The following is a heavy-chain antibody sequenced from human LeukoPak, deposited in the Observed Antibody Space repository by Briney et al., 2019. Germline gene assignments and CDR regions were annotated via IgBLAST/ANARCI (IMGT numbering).Heavy chain of an antibody. CDR2: IYYSGST. V-gene: IGHV4-59*04. CDR3: GRRSRSTWNYRRGDY. CDR1: GGSISNKY. D-gene: IGHD1-7*01. Sequence: SETLSLTCTVSGGSISNKYWSWIRQPPGKGLEWIGCIYYSGSTYYKPSLKSRVTISVDTSKNQFSLKLTSVTAADTAVYYCGRRSRSTWNYRRGDYWGQGTLVTVSS. J-gene: IGHJ4*02.